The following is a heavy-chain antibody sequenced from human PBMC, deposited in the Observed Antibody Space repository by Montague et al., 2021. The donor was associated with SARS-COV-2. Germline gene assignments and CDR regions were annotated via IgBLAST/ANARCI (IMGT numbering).Heavy chain of an antibody. CDR3: AKSAWHNWYFDI. Sequence: SETLSLTCTVSGDSISRNSYYWGWIRQPQGKGLEWIGRMPKRGSTYHTRSHKSRVSISVDTSKNQFSLKLSSMTAADTAVYYCAKSAWHNWYFDIWGRGTLVTVSS. CDR2: MPKRGST. V-gene: IGHV4-39*01. CDR1: GDSISRNSYY. J-gene: IGHJ2*01. D-gene: IGHD2/OR15-2a*01.